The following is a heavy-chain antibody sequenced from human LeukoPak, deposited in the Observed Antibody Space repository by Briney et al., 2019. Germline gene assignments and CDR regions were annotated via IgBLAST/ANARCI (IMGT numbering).Heavy chain of an antibody. J-gene: IGHJ4*02. CDR1: GFTFSSYA. CDR2: ISYDGSNK. Sequence: TGGSLRLSCAASGFTFSSYAMHWVRQAPGKGLEWVAVISYDGSNKYYADSVKGRFTISRDNSKNTLYLQMNSLRAEDTAVYYCARDRYCGGDCYWGQGTLVTVSS. CDR3: ARDRYCGGDCY. D-gene: IGHD2-21*02. V-gene: IGHV3-30*14.